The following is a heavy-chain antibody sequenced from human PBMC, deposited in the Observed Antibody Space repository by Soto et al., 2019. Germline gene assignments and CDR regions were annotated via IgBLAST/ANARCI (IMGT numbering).Heavy chain of an antibody. Sequence: SETLSLTCTVSGGSISSSSYYWGWIRQPPGKGLEWIGSIYYSGSTYYNPSLKSRVTISVDTSKNQFSLKLSSVTAADTAVYYCARPPGSSGPQYWGQGTLVTVSS. D-gene: IGHD6-19*01. CDR2: IYYSGST. CDR3: ARPPGSSGPQY. CDR1: GGSISSSSYY. V-gene: IGHV4-39*01. J-gene: IGHJ4*02.